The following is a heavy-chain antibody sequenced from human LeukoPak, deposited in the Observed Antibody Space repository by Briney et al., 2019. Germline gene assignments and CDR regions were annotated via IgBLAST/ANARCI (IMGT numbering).Heavy chain of an antibody. CDR1: GGSISSYS. D-gene: IGHD6-19*01. CDR2: IYTSGSP. CDR3: ARVSPITLAGLDY. Sequence: PSETLSLTCTVSGGSISSYSWSWIRQPAGKGLEWIGRIYTSGSPNYNPSLKSRVTMSVDTSKNQFSLKLSSVTAADTAVYYCARVSPITLAGLDYWGQGTLVTVSS. V-gene: IGHV4-4*07. J-gene: IGHJ4*02.